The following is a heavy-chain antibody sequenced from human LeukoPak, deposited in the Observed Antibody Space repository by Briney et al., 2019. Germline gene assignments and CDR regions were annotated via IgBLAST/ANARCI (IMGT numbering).Heavy chain of an antibody. J-gene: IGHJ3*02. V-gene: IGHV3-11*03. CDR3: ARFYGLGTWNDAFDI. D-gene: IGHD3-10*01. CDR1: AFTFSDYY. Sequence: GGSLRLSCAASAFTFSDYYMSWIRQAPGKGLEWVSYISTGSHYTNYADSVKGRFTISRDDARNSLFLQINSLRAEDMAVYYCARFYGLGTWNDAFDIWGQGTVVTVSS. CDR2: ISTGSHYT.